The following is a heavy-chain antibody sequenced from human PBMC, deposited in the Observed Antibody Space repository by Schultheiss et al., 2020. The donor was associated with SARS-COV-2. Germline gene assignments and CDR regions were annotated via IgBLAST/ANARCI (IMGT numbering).Heavy chain of an antibody. V-gene: IGHV4-4*07. Sequence: SETLSLTCTVSGGSISSYYWSWIRQPPGKGLEWIGRIYTSGSTNYNPSLKSRVTMSVDTSKNQFSLKLSSVTAADTAVYYCARGAAAGSRDAFDIWGQGTMVTVSS. D-gene: IGHD6-13*01. CDR1: GGSISSYY. J-gene: IGHJ3*02. CDR2: IYTSGST. CDR3: ARGAAAGSRDAFDI.